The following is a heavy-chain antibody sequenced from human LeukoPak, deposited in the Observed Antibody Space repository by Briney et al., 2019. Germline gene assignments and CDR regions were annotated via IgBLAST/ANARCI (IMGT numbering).Heavy chain of an antibody. CDR2: ISASGTVT. J-gene: IGHJ4*02. Sequence: GGSLRLSCAASGFSFSSYEMNWVRQSPGKSLEWISYISASGTVTHYADSVEGRFTISRDNAKNSLYLQMNSLRAEDRAVYCCARLGPGYSSGYLPFDYWGQGTLVTVSS. CDR3: ARLGPGYSSGYLPFDY. CDR1: GFSFSSYE. D-gene: IGHD6-19*01. V-gene: IGHV3-48*03.